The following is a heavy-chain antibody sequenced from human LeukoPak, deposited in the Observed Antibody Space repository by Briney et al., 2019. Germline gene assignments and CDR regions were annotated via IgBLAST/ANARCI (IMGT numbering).Heavy chain of an antibody. CDR1: GYTFTDYY. J-gene: IGHJ4*02. Sequence: ASVTVSCTASGYTFTDYYMHWVRQAPGQGLEWMGWINPNSGGTYYAQTFQGRVTMTRDTSISTAYMELSTMRSDDTAVYYCARVPPYSGYDRLIDYWGQGTLVTVSS. D-gene: IGHD5-12*01. V-gene: IGHV1-2*02. CDR2: INPNSGGT. CDR3: ARVPPYSGYDRLIDY.